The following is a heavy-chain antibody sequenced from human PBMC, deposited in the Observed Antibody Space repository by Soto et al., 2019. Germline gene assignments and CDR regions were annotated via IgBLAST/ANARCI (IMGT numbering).Heavy chain of an antibody. V-gene: IGHV3-23*01. D-gene: IGHD1-26*01. Sequence: GGSLRLSCAASGFTFSSYAMSWVRQAPGKGLEWVSAISGSGGSTYYADSVKGRFTISRANSKNTLYLQMNSLRAEDTAVYYCAKDALGATSLSFPSRFHDYWGQGTLVTVSS. CDR2: ISGSGGST. CDR1: GFTFSSYA. J-gene: IGHJ4*02. CDR3: AKDALGATSLSFPSRFHDY.